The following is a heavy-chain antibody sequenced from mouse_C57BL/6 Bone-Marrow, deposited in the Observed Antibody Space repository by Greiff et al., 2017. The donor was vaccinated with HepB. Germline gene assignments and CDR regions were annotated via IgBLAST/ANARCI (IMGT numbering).Heavy chain of an antibody. Sequence: VQLKQSGAELVRPGASVKLSCTASGFNIKDYYMHWVKQRPEQGLEWIGRIDPEDGDTEYAPKFQGKATMTADTSANTAYLQLSSLTSEDTAVYYCTTPPIYYGNGDWFAYWGQGTLVTVSA. CDR2: IDPEDGDT. CDR1: GFNIKDYY. D-gene: IGHD2-1*01. V-gene: IGHV14-1*01. J-gene: IGHJ3*01. CDR3: TTPPIYYGNGDWFAY.